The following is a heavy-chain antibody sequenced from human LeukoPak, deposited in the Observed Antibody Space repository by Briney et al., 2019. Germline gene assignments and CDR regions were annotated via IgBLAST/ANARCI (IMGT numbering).Heavy chain of an antibody. D-gene: IGHD3-9*01. V-gene: IGHV3-7*03. CDR2: IKQDGSEK. Sequence: GGSLRLSCAASGFTFSSYWMSWVRQAPGKGLEWVANIKQDGSEKYYVDSVKGRFTISRDNAKNSLYLQMNSLRAEDTALYYCAKDGGLRYFDWSFDYWGQGTLVTVSS. J-gene: IGHJ4*02. CDR3: AKDGGLRYFDWSFDY. CDR1: GFTFSSYW.